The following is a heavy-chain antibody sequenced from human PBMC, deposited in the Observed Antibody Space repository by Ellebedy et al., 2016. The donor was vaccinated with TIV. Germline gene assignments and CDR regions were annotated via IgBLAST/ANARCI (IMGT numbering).Heavy chain of an antibody. CDR1: GFTFSSYA. J-gene: IGHJ4*02. CDR2: ISAGGGTT. V-gene: IGHV3-23*01. D-gene: IGHD2-2*01. CDR3: AKRVPGLDY. Sequence: GESLKISCAASGFTFSSYAMSWVRQAPGKGLEWVSAISAGGGTTDYADSVEGRFTISRDNSKNTLYLQMNSLRAEDTAVYYCAKRVPGLDYWGQGTLVTVSS.